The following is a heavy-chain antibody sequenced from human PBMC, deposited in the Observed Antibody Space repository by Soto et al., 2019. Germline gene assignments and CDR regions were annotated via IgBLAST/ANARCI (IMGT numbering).Heavy chain of an antibody. Sequence: EVQLVESGGGLVQPGGSLRLSCAASGFTFSSYWMHWVRQAPGKGLVWVSRISINGCSTSYADSVKGRFTISRDNAKNTLYLQMNSLRAEDTAVYYCASGGVAGSGTYYNDNWGRGTLVTVSS. V-gene: IGHV3-74*01. CDR3: ASGGVAGSGTYYNDN. D-gene: IGHD3-10*01. CDR1: GFTFSSYW. J-gene: IGHJ4*02. CDR2: ISINGCST.